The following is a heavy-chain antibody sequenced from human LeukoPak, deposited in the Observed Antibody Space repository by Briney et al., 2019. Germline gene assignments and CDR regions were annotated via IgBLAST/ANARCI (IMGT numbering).Heavy chain of an antibody. Sequence: SVKVSCKASGGTFSSYAISWVRQAPGQGVEWMGRIIPILGIANYAQKFPGRFTVTADKSTSTAYMELSSLRSEDTAVYYCARVPIAVADFFDYWGQGTLVTVSS. CDR1: GGTFSSYA. CDR3: ARVPIAVADFFDY. D-gene: IGHD6-19*01. V-gene: IGHV1-69*04. CDR2: IIPILGIA. J-gene: IGHJ4*02.